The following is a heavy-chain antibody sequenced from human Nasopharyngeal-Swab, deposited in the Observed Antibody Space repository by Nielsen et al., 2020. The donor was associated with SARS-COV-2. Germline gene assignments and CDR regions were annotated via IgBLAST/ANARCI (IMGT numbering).Heavy chain of an antibody. J-gene: IGHJ4*02. V-gene: IGHV1-69*01. D-gene: IGHD2-15*01. Sequence: WVRQAPGQGLEWMGGIIPIFGTANYAQKFQGRVTITADESTSTAYMKLSSLRSEDTAVYYCARDPADCSGGSCEARWGQGTLVTVSS. CDR2: IIPIFGTA. CDR3: ARDPADCSGGSCEAR.